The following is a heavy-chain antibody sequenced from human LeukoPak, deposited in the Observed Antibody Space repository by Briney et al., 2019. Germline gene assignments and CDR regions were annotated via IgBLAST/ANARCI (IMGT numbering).Heavy chain of an antibody. D-gene: IGHD2-15*01. CDR3: SRGANWVDFDT. CDR1: GFSFSTYW. J-gene: IGHJ3*02. Sequence: GGPLRLSCAASGFSFSTYWMHWVRQAPGKGLEWVANIKEDGSEKNSVDSVKGRFTISRDNAKTSVYLQMNSLRVEDTAVYYCSRGANWVDFDTWGQGTMVTVSS. V-gene: IGHV3-7*04. CDR2: IKEDGSEK.